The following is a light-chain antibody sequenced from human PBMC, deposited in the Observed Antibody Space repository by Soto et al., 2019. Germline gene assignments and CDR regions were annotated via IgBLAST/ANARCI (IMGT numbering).Light chain of an antibody. CDR3: SSYTSSSTLEV. J-gene: IGLJ1*01. CDR1: SSDVGGYNY. V-gene: IGLV2-14*01. Sequence: QSVLTQPASVSGSPVQSITISCTGTSSDVGGYNYVSWYQQHPGKAPKLMIYDVSNRPSGVSNRFSGSKSGNTASLTISGLQAEDEADYYCSSYTSSSTLEVFGTG. CDR2: DVS.